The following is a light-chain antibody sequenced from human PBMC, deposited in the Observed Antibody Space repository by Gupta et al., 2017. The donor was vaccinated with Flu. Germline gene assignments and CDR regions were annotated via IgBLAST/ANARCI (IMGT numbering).Light chain of an antibody. CDR1: QDISNY. CDR2: DAS. V-gene: IGKV1-33*01. J-gene: IGKJ5*01. Sequence: DIQMTQSPSSLSASVGDRVTITCQASQDISNYLNWYQQKPGKAPKLLIYDASNLETGVPSRFSGSGSGTDFTITISSLQPEDIATYYCQQYDKLSITFGQGTRLEIK. CDR3: QQYDKLSIT.